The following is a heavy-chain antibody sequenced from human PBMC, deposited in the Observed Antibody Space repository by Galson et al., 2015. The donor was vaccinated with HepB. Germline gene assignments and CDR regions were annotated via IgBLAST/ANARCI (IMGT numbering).Heavy chain of an antibody. J-gene: IGHJ6*02. CDR2: IWYDGSNK. CDR3: ATESFGGHSSGYPLSPHYHYYGMDV. CDR1: GFTFSSYG. D-gene: IGHD3-22*01. Sequence: SLRLSCAASGFTFSSYGMHWVRQAPGKGLEWVAVIWYDGSNKYYADSVKGRFTISRDNSKNTLYLQMNSLRSEDTAVYYCATESFGGHSSGYPLSPHYHYYGMDVWGQGTTVTVSS. V-gene: IGHV3-33*01.